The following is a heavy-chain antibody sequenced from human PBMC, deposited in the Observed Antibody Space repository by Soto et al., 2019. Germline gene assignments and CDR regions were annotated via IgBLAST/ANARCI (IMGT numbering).Heavy chain of an antibody. V-gene: IGHV2-5*01. CDR1: GFSLSTSGVG. Sequence: QITLKESGPTLVKPTQTLTLTCTCSGFSLSTSGVGVAWIRQPPGKALEWLGLIYWIYDRHYSPSLMSRLTAARDATKRKVGLTMTYMDPVDKATYCCAHVRPDFCESSGRLAPQNVVLVDHWGPGILVTVSS. CDR3: AHVRPDFCESSGRLAPQNVVLVDH. D-gene: IGHD3-22*01. J-gene: IGHJ4*02. CDR2: IYWIYDR.